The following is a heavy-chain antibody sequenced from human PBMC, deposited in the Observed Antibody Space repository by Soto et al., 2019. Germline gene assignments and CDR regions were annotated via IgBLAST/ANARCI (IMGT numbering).Heavy chain of an antibody. Sequence: GGSLRLSCAASGFTFSSYSMSWVRQAPGKGLEWVGRIKSKTDGGTTDYAAPVKGRFTISRDDSKNTLYLQMNSLKTEDTAVYYCTTFFVAAAGTSYGMDVWGQGTTVTVSS. CDR3: TTFFVAAAGTSYGMDV. V-gene: IGHV3-15*01. CDR1: GFTFSSYS. J-gene: IGHJ6*02. D-gene: IGHD6-13*01. CDR2: IKSKTDGGTT.